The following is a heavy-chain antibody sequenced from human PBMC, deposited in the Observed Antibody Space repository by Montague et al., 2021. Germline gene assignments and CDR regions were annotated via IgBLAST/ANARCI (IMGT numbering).Heavy chain of an antibody. J-gene: IGHJ4*02. CDR1: GYSISCGYY. D-gene: IGHD2-15*01. Sequence: SETLSLTCTVSGYSISCGYYWGWIRQPPGKGLEWIGSIFHSGSTYYNPPLKSRVTISVDTSKNQFSLKLTSVTAADTALYYCARAREAAPFDYWGQGTLVTVSS. V-gene: IGHV4-38-2*02. CDR3: ARAREAAPFDY. CDR2: IFHSGST.